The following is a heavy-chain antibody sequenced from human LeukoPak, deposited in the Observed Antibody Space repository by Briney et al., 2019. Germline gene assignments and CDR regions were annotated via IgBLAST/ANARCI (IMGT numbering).Heavy chain of an antibody. D-gene: IGHD2-15*01. Sequence: GASVKVSCKASGYTFTMNGISWVRQAPGQGLEWMGWTSTYNDKTNYAQRLQGRVTMTTDTSTSTAYMELRSLRSDDTAVYYCARMYCSRGCCYPLFYYYALDVWGQGTTVTVSS. CDR2: TSTYNDKT. CDR3: ARMYCSRGCCYPLFYYYALDV. CDR1: GYTFTMNG. V-gene: IGHV1-18*01. J-gene: IGHJ6*02.